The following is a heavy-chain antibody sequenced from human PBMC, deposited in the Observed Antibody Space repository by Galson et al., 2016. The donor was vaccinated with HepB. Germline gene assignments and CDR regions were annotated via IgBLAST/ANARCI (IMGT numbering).Heavy chain of an antibody. CDR3: ARDNDCSGGGCYSNWFDP. Sequence: SETLSLTCAISGGSISGSNWWSWVRQPPGKGLEWIGEIYHSGRTSYNPSLETRVTIFLDESKNQFSLNLTSVTAADTAVYFCARDNDCSGGGCYSNWFDPWGQGTLVIVSS. CDR1: GGSISGSNW. D-gene: IGHD2-15*01. CDR2: IYHSGRT. J-gene: IGHJ5*02. V-gene: IGHV4-4*02.